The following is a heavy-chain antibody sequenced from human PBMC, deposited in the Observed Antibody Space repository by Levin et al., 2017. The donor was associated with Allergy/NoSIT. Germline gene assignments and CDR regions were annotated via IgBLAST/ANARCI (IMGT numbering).Heavy chain of an antibody. J-gene: IGHJ5*02. Sequence: SQTLSLTCTVSGGSISSYYWSWIRQPPGKGLEWIGYIYYSGSTNYNPSLKSRVTISVDTSKNQFSLKLSSVTAADTAVYYCAREVGGYDILGFDPWGQGTLVTVSS. CDR3: AREVGGYDILGFDP. D-gene: IGHD3-9*01. CDR2: IYYSGST. CDR1: GGSISSYY. V-gene: IGHV4-59*01.